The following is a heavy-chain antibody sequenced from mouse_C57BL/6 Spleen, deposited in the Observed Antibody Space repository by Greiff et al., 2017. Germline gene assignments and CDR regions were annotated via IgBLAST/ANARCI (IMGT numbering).Heavy chain of an antibody. V-gene: IGHV5-9-1*02. J-gene: IGHJ1*03. D-gene: IGHD1-1*01. CDR1: GFTFSSYA. CDR2: ISSGGDYI. CDR3: TRADYYGSYWYFDV. Sequence: EVQVVESGEGLVKPGGSLKLSCAASGFTFSSYAMSWVRQTPEKRLEWVAYISSGGDYIYYADTVKGRFTISRDNARNTLYLQMSSLKSEDTAMYYCTRADYYGSYWYFDVWGTGTTVTVSS.